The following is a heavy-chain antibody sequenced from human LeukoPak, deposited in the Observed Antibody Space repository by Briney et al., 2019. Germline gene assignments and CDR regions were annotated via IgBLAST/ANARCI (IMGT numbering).Heavy chain of an antibody. D-gene: IGHD3-22*01. CDR1: GFTFSAYH. CDR2: ISTDSGTL. J-gene: IGHJ4*02. CDR3: ARDYDSSGYHDY. V-gene: IGHV3-48*01. Sequence: GGSLRLSCASSGFTFSAYHMNWVRQAPGKGLEWISFISTDSGTLYYADSVKGRFTISRDNAANSLYLQMNSLRAEDTAVYYCARDYDSSGYHDYWGQGTLVTVSS.